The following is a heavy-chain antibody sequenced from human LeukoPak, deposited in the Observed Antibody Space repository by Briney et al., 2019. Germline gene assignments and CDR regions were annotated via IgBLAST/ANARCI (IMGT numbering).Heavy chain of an antibody. J-gene: IGHJ6*02. V-gene: IGHV3-21*01. CDR1: GFTFSSYR. Sequence: GGSLRLSCAASGFTFSSYRMNWVRQAPGKGLEWVSSISSSSSYIYYADSVKGRFTISRDNAKNSLYLQMNSLRAEDTAVYYCARVGCSSTSCDMYYYYGMDVWGQGTTVTVSS. CDR3: ARVGCSSTSCDMYYYYGMDV. D-gene: IGHD2-2*02. CDR2: ISSSSSYI.